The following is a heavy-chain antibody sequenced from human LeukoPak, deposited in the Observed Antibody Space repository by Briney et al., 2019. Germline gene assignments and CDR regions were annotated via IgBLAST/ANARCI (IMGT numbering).Heavy chain of an antibody. CDR3: ARVQDIGLFRWY. D-gene: IGHD2-15*01. J-gene: IGHJ4*02. V-gene: IGHV3-66*01. Sequence: PGGSLRLSCAASGFTVSSKYMCWVRQAPRKGLEWVSVIYSDSSTFYADSVKGRFTISRDISKNTLYLQMNSLRAEDTGLYYCARVQDIGLFRWYWGQGTLVTVSS. CDR2: IYSDSST. CDR1: GFTVSSKY.